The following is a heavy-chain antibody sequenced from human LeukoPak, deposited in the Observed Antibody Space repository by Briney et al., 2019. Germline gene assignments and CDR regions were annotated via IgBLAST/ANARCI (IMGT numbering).Heavy chain of an antibody. CDR1: GGSISSSSYY. CDR3: ARDALGVGAFF. J-gene: IGHJ3*01. D-gene: IGHD1-26*01. CDR2: IYYSGST. V-gene: IGHV4-39*07. Sequence: KPSETLSLTCTVSGGSISSSSYYWGWIRQPPGKGLEWIGSIYYSGSTYYNPSLKSRVTISVDTSKNQFSLKLSSVTAADTAVYYCARDALGVGAFFWGQGTMVTVSS.